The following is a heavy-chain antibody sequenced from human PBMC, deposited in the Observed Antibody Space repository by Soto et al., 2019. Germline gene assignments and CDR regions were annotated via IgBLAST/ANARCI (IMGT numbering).Heavy chain of an antibody. CDR2: LYNAGST. CDR1: GGSISRYY. D-gene: IGHD2-21*02. Sequence: SETLSLSCTVSGGSISRYYWSWIRQPPGKGLEWIGYLYNAGSTIYNPSLKSRVTISVDMSQNQFSLNLNYVTAADTAVYYCARDLWGYCGTDCYPLDVWGQGTTVTVS. CDR3: ARDLWGYCGTDCYPLDV. V-gene: IGHV4-59*01. J-gene: IGHJ6*02.